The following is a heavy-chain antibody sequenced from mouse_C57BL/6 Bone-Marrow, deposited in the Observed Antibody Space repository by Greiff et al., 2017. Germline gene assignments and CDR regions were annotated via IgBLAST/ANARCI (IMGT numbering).Heavy chain of an antibody. CDR3: SGTLFAY. V-gene: IGHV14-4*01. J-gene: IGHJ3*01. D-gene: IGHD1-1*01. CDR1: GFNIKDDY. Sequence: VQLQQSGAELVRPGASVKLSCTASGFNIKDDYMHWVKQRPEQGLEWIGWIDPENGDTEYASKFQGKATITADTSSNTAYLQRSSLTSEDTAVYYCSGTLFAYWGQGTLVTVSA. CDR2: IDPENGDT.